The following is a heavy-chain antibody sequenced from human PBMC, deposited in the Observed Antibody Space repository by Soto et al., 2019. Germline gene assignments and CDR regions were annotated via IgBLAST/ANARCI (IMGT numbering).Heavy chain of an antibody. V-gene: IGHV1-69*12. CDR3: ASPPPHNYYYGMDV. CDR2: IIPTFGTA. Sequence: QVQLVHPGVEVKNPGSSVKVSCKPFGGTFSSYAISGVRQALGQGLEWMGGIIPTFGTANYAKKFKGRVTISADESTTTAYMELSSLRSEDPTVYYCASPPPHNYYYGMDVWGQGATVTVSS. J-gene: IGHJ6*02. CDR1: GGTFSSYA.